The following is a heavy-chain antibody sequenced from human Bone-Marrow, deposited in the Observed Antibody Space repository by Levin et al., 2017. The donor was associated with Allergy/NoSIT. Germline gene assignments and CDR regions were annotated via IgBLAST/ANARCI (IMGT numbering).Heavy chain of an antibody. CDR3: ARDSSNPLWLRVDY. CDR2: ISAYNGNT. CDR1: GYTFTSYG. J-gene: IGHJ4*02. Sequence: AASVKVSCKASGYTFTSYGISWVRQAPGQGLEWMGWISAYNGNTNYAQKLQGRVTMTTDTSTSTAYMELRSLRSDDTAVYYCARDSSNPLWLRVDYWGQGTLVTVSS. D-gene: IGHD5-18*01. V-gene: IGHV1-18*01.